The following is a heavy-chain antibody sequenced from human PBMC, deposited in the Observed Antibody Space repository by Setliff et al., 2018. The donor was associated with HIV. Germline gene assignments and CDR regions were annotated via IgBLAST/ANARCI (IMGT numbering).Heavy chain of an antibody. CDR2: MNPNSGNT. Sequence: ASVKVSCKASGYTFKSNDINWVRQATGQGLEWMGWMNPNSGNTGYAQKFQGRVTMTRDTSISTAYMELSSLRSDDTAVYYCARERTTLTPHGLGYMDVWGKGTTVTVSS. J-gene: IGHJ6*03. D-gene: IGHD4-4*01. CDR1: GYTFKSND. CDR3: ARERTTLTPHGLGYMDV. V-gene: IGHV1-8*02.